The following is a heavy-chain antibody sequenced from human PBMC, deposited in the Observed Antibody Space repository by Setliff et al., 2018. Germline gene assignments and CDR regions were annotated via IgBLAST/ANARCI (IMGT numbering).Heavy chain of an antibody. D-gene: IGHD2-2*01. Sequence: GGSLRLSCAASGFSFSNYWMHWVRQAPGKGLVWVSRINSDGSSTNYADSVKGQFTVSRDNAKNTVYLQMNSLRAEDTAVYYCAKGRSSTTSCYNYWGQGTLVTVSS. CDR3: AKGRSSTTSCYNY. V-gene: IGHV3-74*01. CDR2: INSDGSST. CDR1: GFSFSNYW. J-gene: IGHJ4*02.